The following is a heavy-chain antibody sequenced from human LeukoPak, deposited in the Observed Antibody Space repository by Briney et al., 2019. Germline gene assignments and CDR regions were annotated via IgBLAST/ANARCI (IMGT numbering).Heavy chain of an antibody. D-gene: IGHD5-24*01. CDR2: FDPEDGET. V-gene: IGHV1-24*01. CDR1: GYTLTELS. CDR3: ATELGHWRWWVGLYFDY. J-gene: IGHJ4*02. Sequence: ASVKVSCKVSGYTLTELSMHWVRQAPGKGLEWMGGFDPEDGETIYAQKFQGGVTMTEDTSTDTAYMELSSLRSEDTAVYYCATELGHWRWWVGLYFDYWGQGTLVTVSS.